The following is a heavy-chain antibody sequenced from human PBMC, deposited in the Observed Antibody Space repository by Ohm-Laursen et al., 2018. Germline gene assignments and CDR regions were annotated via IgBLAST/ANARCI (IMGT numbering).Heavy chain of an antibody. V-gene: IGHV3-23*01. J-gene: IGHJ4*02. Sequence: SLRLSCTASGFTFSTYAMTWVRQAPGKGLEWVSTISASGGATYYADSAKGRFTFSRDNSKNTLYLQMNSLRAEDTAVYYCARERQKALDYWGQGTLVTVSS. CDR3: ARERQKALDY. CDR1: GFTFSTYA. CDR2: ISASGGAT. D-gene: IGHD6-25*01.